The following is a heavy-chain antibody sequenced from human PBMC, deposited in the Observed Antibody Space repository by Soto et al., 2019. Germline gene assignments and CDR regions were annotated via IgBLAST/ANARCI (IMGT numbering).Heavy chain of an antibody. D-gene: IGHD2-15*01. CDR1: GGSISSYY. CDR3: ARARFQLLHPYYYGMDV. J-gene: IGHJ6*02. V-gene: IGHV4-59*01. Sequence: QVQLQQSGPGLVKPSETLSLTCTVSGGSISSYYWSWIRQPPGKGLDWIGYIYYTEKTNYNPSLKSRVTISVDTSKNQFSLKLRYVTAADTGVYFCARARFQLLHPYYYGMDVWGQGTAVTVSS. CDR2: IYYTEKT.